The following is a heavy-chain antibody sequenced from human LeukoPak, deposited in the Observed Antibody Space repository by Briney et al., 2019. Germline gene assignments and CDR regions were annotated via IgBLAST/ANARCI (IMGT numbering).Heavy chain of an antibody. CDR3: ARAPPGYFDY. V-gene: IGHV4-38-2*01. D-gene: IGHD1-14*01. Sequence: PSETLSLTCAVSGYSISSGYYWGWIRQPPGKWLGWIGSIYHSGSTYYNPSLKSRVTRSVDTSKNQFSLKLSSVTAADRAVYYCARAPPGYFDYWGQGPLVTVPS. CDR2: IYHSGST. J-gene: IGHJ4*02. CDR1: GYSISSGYY.